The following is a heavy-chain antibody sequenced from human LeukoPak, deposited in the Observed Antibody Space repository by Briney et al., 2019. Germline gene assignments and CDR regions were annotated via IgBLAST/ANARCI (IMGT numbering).Heavy chain of an antibody. D-gene: IGHD3-10*01. J-gene: IGHJ3*02. CDR2: IYYSGST. CDR1: GGSISSYY. Sequence: SETLSLTCTVSGGSISSYYWSWIRQPPGKGLEWIGYIYYSGSTNYNPSLKSRVTISVDTSKNQFSLKLSSVTAADTAVYYGARERWFGEFNAFDIWGQGTMVTVSS. V-gene: IGHV4-59*01. CDR3: ARERWFGEFNAFDI.